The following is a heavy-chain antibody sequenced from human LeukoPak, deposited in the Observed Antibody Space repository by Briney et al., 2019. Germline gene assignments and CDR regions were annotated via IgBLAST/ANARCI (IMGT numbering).Heavy chain of an antibody. J-gene: IGHJ4*02. CDR3: ATVDTAMVTGFDY. Sequence: GRSLRLSCAASGFTFSSYGMHWVRQAPGKGLEWVAVIWYDGSNKYYADSVKGRFTISRDNSKNTLYLQMNSLRAEDTAVYYCATVDTAMVTGFDYWGQGTLVTVSS. CDR2: IWYDGSNK. V-gene: IGHV3-33*01. D-gene: IGHD5-18*01. CDR1: GFTFSSYG.